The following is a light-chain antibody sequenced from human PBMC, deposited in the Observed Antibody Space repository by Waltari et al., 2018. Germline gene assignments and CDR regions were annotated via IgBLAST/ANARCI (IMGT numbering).Light chain of an antibody. CDR3: QAGGHGTWV. V-gene: IGLV4-69*02. CDR1: SGHSSNI. Sequence: QLVLTQSPSASASLGASVKLTCTLSSGHSSNIVAWHQQQPEKGPRFLMKVNSDGSHSKGDGIPDRFSDSSSGAERYLTISTVQSEDESVYYCQAGGHGTWVFGGGTKLTVL. CDR2: VNSDGSH. J-gene: IGLJ3*02.